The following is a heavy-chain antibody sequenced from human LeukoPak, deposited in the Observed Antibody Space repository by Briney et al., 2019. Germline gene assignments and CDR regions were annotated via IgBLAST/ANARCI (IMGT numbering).Heavy chain of an antibody. Sequence: GGSLRLSCAASGFTFSTYAMSWVRQAPGKGLEWVSSLSGSGGSTYYADSVKGRFTISRDNSKNTLSLQMNSLRVEDTAIYYCAKDVRRCNGACTWGQGTLVTVSS. D-gene: IGHD2-8*01. CDR3: AKDVRRCNGACT. CDR1: GFTFSTYA. V-gene: IGHV3-23*01. CDR2: LSGSGGST. J-gene: IGHJ5*02.